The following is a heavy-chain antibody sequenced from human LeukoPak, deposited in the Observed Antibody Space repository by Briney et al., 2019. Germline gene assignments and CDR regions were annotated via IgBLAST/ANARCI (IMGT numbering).Heavy chain of an antibody. Sequence: ASVKVSCKVSGYTLTELSMHWVRQAPGKGLEWMGGFDPEDGETIYAQKFQGRVTMTRDMSTSSVYMELSSLRSEDTAVYYCARDGWTVVTPSQSVYYYYYYMDVWGKGTTVTVSS. CDR3: ARDGWTVVTPSQSVYYYYYYMDV. CDR2: FDPEDGET. J-gene: IGHJ6*03. V-gene: IGHV1-24*01. D-gene: IGHD4-23*01. CDR1: GYTLTELS.